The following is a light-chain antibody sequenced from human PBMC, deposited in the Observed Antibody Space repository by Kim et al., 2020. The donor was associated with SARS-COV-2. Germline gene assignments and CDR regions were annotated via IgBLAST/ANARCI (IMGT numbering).Light chain of an antibody. CDR3: QVWHSSTYV. J-gene: IGLJ1*01. CDR2: RDS. Sequence: VALGKTARIICGKNIIGSKNVRWYQQRPGKAPVLVIYRDSHRHSGIPERFSGSNSGNTATLTINRAQAGDEADYYCQVWHSSTYVFGPGTKVTVL. CDR1: IIGSKN. V-gene: IGLV3-9*01.